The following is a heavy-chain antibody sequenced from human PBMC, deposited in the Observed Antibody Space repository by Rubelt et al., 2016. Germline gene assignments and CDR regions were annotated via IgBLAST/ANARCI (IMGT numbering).Heavy chain of an antibody. CDR2: VIYSGST. J-gene: IGHJ4*02. CDR1: GGSISGDY. V-gene: IGHV4-59*08. CDR3: ARRPAGLYQPIDH. Sequence: QVQLQESGPGLVKPSETLSLTCTVSGGSISGDYINWIRQSPGKGPEWIGSVIYSGSTYYNPSLKSRLTISVDTSKSQFSLKLSSGTAADTAVYYCARRPAGLYQPIDHWGQGTLVTVSS. D-gene: IGHD2-2*01.